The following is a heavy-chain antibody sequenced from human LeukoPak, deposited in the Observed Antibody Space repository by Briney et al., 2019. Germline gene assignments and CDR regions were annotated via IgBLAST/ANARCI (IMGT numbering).Heavy chain of an antibody. Sequence: GGSLRLSCAASGFTFSDYYMSWIRQAPGKGLAWVSYISSSGTTIYYADSVKGRFTISRDNGKNSLYLQMNSLRAEDTAVYYCARVEYGGTFDYWGQGTLVTVSS. V-gene: IGHV3-11*01. CDR2: ISSSGTTI. J-gene: IGHJ4*02. CDR3: ARVEYGGTFDY. CDR1: GFTFSDYY. D-gene: IGHD4-23*01.